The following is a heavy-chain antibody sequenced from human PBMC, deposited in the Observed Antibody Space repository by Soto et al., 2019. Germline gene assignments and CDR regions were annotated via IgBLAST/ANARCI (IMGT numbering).Heavy chain of an antibody. CDR2: IIPMFGTA. J-gene: IGHJ4*02. V-gene: IGHV1-69*13. CDR1: GGTFRRYA. D-gene: IGHD3-16*01. Sequence: ASGKVCGKASGGTFRRYAINCVRQAPGQGLEWMGGIIPMFGTANYAQKFQSRVTSTADESTSTAYMELSSLRSEDTAVYYCAREGEMSTINLPFDYWGQGTLVTVSS. CDR3: AREGEMSTINLPFDY.